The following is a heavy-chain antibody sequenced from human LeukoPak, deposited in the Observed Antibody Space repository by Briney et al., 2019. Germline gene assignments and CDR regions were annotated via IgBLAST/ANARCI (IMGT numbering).Heavy chain of an antibody. CDR2: IKSKTDGGTT. CDR3: TTDQGRYCSSTSCYVFDY. D-gene: IGHD2-2*01. J-gene: IGHJ4*02. CDR1: GFTFSNAW. V-gene: IGHV3-15*01. Sequence: GGSLRLSCAASGFTFSNAWMSWVRQAPGKGLEWVGRIKSKTDGGTTDYAAPVKGRFTISRDDSKSTLYLQMNSLKTEDTAVYYCTTDQGRYCSSTSCYVFDYWGQGTLVTVSS.